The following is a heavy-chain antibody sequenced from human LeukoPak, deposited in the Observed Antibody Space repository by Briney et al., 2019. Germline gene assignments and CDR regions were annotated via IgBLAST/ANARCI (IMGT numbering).Heavy chain of an antibody. D-gene: IGHD3-10*01. CDR2: INSDESST. V-gene: IGHV3-74*01. J-gene: IGHJ4*02. Sequence: GGSLRLSCAASGFTFSNYWMHWFRQAPGKGLVWVSRINSDESSTVYADSVKGRFTISRDNAKNTLHLQMNSLRAEDTGVYYCARDFGFGGQGTLVTVSS. CDR3: ARDFGF. CDR1: GFTFSNYW.